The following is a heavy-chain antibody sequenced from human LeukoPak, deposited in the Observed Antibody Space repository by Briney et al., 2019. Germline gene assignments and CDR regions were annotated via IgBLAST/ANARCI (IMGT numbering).Heavy chain of an antibody. CDR3: ARGRIVVVPAANRIYYYGMDV. D-gene: IGHD2-2*01. V-gene: IGHV4-34*01. Sequence: SETLSLTCAVYGGSFSGYYWSWIRQPPGKGLEWVGEINHSGSTNYNPSLKSRVTISVDTSKNQFSLKLSSATAADTAVYYCARGRIVVVPAANRIYYYGMDVWGQGTTVTVSS. J-gene: IGHJ6*02. CDR1: GGSFSGYY. CDR2: INHSGST.